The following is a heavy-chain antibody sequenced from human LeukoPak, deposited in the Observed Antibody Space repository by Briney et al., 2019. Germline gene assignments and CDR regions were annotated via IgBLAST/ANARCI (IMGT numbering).Heavy chain of an antibody. CDR3: ARHEGGYYDFWSGYYNWFDP. V-gene: IGHV4-59*08. CDR2: IYYSGST. Sequence: PSETLSLTCTVSGGSISSYYWSWIRQPPGKGLEWIGYIYYSGSTNYNPSLKSRVTISVDTSKNQFSLKLSSVTAADTAVYYCARHEGGYYDFWSGYYNWFDPWGQGTLVTVSS. J-gene: IGHJ5*02. D-gene: IGHD3-3*01. CDR1: GGSISSYY.